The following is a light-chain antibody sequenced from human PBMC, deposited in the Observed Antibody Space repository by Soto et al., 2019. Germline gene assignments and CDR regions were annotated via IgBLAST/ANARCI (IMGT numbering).Light chain of an antibody. CDR1: QSIVNY. Sequence: DIQMTQSPSSLSASVGDRVTITCRASQSIVNYLNWYQQKPGKAPKLLISGASSLQSVVPSRFSGSGSGTDFTLTISSLQPEDFATYYCQQSYNTPTFGQGTKVDIK. CDR3: QQSYNTPT. V-gene: IGKV1-39*01. J-gene: IGKJ1*01. CDR2: GAS.